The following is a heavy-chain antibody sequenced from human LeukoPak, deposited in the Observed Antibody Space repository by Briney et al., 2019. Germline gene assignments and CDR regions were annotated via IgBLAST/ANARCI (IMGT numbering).Heavy chain of an antibody. J-gene: IGHJ4*02. V-gene: IGHV4-38-2*02. D-gene: IGHD5-18*01. CDR2: IYHSGST. Sequence: SETLSLTCTVSGYSISSGYYWGWIRQPPGKGLEWIGSIYHSGSTYYNPSLKSRVTISVDTSKNQFSLKLSSVTAADTAVYYCATMGVYSYRSDYWGQGTLVTVSS. CDR3: ATMGVYSYRSDY. CDR1: GYSISSGYY.